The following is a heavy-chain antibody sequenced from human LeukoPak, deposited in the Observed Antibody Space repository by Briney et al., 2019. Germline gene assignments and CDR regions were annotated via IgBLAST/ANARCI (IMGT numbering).Heavy chain of an antibody. CDR2: INPSGGST. CDR1: GYTFTSYY. Sequence: ASVKVSCKASGYTFTSYYMHWVRRAPGQGLEWMGIINPSGGSTSYAQKFQGRVTMTRDTSTSTVYMELSSLRSEDTAVYYCARAHGHYYDSSGYYPLFDYWGQGTLVTVSS. CDR3: ARAHGHYYDSSGYYPLFDY. D-gene: IGHD3-22*01. J-gene: IGHJ4*02. V-gene: IGHV1-46*01.